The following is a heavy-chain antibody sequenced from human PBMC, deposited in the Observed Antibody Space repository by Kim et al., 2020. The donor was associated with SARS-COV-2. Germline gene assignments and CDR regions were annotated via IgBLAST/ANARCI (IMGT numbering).Heavy chain of an antibody. CDR3: ARAYCSGGSCYPPVLGMDV. Sequence: GGSLRLSCAASGFTFSSYSMNWVRQAPGKGLEWVSSISSSSSYIYYADSVKGRFTISRDNAKNSLYLQMNSLRAEDTAVYYCARAYCSGGSCYPPVLGMDVRGQGTSVPVSS. CDR2: ISSSSSYI. D-gene: IGHD2-15*01. V-gene: IGHV3-21*01. CDR1: GFTFSSYS. J-gene: IGHJ6*02.